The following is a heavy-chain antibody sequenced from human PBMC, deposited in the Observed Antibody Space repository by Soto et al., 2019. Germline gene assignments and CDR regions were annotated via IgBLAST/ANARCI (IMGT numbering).Heavy chain of an antibody. CDR2: IWYDGSNK. Sequence: GGSLRLSCAASGFTFSSYGMHWVRQAPGKGLEWVAVIWYDGSNKQYGDSVKGRLTMSRDNSKNTVHLQMSSLRVEDTAVYYCAKDTYYHDSSGYYVFDYWGQGTLVTVSS. J-gene: IGHJ4*01. CDR1: GFTFSSYG. CDR3: AKDTYYHDSSGYYVFDY. V-gene: IGHV3-30*02. D-gene: IGHD3-22*01.